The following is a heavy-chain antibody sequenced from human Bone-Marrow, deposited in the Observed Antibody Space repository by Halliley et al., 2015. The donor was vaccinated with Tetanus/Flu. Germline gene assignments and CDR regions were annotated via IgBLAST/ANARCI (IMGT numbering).Heavy chain of an antibody. D-gene: IGHD6-19*01. CDR3: ARGGSGWYVDS. V-gene: IGHV4-34*01. CDR2: ISQSGII. J-gene: IGHJ4*02. Sequence: KGLEGIGEISQSGIINYTPSLESRVPISEHTSRSQFFLRLSPLTAADTAVYYCARGGSGWYVDSWGQGTLVTVSS.